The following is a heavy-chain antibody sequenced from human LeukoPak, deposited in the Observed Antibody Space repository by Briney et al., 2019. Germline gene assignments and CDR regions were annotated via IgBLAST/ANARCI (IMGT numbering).Heavy chain of an antibody. CDR2: INDGNGNT. D-gene: IGHD3-3*01. Sequence: ASVPVSRKASGYTFTSYAMHWVRQAPGPRLEGMGLINDGNGNTKYPQQLKGRVTITRDTSASTSYMELSSRRSEDTAVYYCATQAQILVAFAIWGEGTMVTVSS. CDR3: ATQAQILVAFAI. J-gene: IGHJ3*02. CDR1: GYTFTSYA. V-gene: IGHV1-3*01.